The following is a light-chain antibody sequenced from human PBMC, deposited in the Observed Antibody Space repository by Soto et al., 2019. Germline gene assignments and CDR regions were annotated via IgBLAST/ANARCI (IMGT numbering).Light chain of an antibody. Sequence: ELVVTQSPATLSVSPGERATLSCRASQRVNSNLAWYQQKPGQAPSLLIYYASTRATGVPARFSGSGSGTEFTLTISSLQSEDFAVYYCQQYSYWPLTFGGGTKVDIK. CDR1: QRVNSN. CDR3: QQYSYWPLT. J-gene: IGKJ4*01. CDR2: YAS. V-gene: IGKV3-15*01.